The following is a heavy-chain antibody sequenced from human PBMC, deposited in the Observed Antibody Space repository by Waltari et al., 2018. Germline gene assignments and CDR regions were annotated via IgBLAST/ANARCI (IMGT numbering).Heavy chain of an antibody. CDR2: IYTSGST. D-gene: IGHD3-10*01. V-gene: IGHV4-61*09. CDR1: GGSISSGSYY. Sequence: QVQLQESGPGLVKPSQTLSLTCTVSGGSISSGSYYWSWIRQPAGKGLEWIGYIYTSGSTNYNPSRKSRVTISVDTSKNQFSLKLSSVTAADTAVYYCARDSGTPEDYYGSGRFDPWGQGTLVTVSS. CDR3: ARDSGTPEDYYGSGRFDP. J-gene: IGHJ5*02.